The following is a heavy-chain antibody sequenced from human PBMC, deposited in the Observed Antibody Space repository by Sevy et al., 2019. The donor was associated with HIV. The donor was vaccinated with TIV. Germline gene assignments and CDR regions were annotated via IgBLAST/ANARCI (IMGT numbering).Heavy chain of an antibody. J-gene: IGHJ6*02. CDR3: ARSIAARPSNYYGMDV. CDR2: ISAYNGNT. D-gene: IGHD6-6*01. V-gene: IGHV1-18*01. CDR1: GYTFTSYG. Sequence: ASVKVSCKASGYTFTSYGISWVRQAPGQGLEWMGWISAYNGNTNYAQKLQGRVTMTTDKSTSTAYMELRSLRSDDTAVYYCARSIAARPSNYYGMDVWGQGTTVTVSS.